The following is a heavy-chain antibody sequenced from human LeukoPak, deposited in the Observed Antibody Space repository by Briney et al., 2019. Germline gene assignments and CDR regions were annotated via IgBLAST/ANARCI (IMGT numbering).Heavy chain of an antibody. CDR3: ARSTQGGYSSSWYRY. D-gene: IGHD6-13*01. CDR1: GGSISSSSYY. CDR2: IYYSGST. Sequence: PSETLSLTCTVSGGSISSSSYYWGWIRQPPGKGLEWIGSIYYSGSTYYNPSLKSRVTISVDTSKNQFSLKLSSVTAADTAVYYCARSTQGGYSSSWYRYWGQGTLVTVSS. J-gene: IGHJ4*02. V-gene: IGHV4-39*01.